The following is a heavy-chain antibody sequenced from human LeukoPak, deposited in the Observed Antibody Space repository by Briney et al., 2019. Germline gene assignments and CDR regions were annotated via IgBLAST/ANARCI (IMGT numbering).Heavy chain of an antibody. CDR3: ARDRTGIAARYFDY. CDR1: GFTFSSYS. D-gene: IGHD6-6*01. V-gene: IGHV3-21*01. CDR2: ISSSSSYI. Sequence: GGSLRLSCAASGFTFSSYSMNWVRQAPGKGLEWASSISSSSSYIYYADSVKGRFTISRDNAKNSLYLQMSSLRAEDTAVYYCARDRTGIAARYFDYWGQGTLVTVSS. J-gene: IGHJ4*02.